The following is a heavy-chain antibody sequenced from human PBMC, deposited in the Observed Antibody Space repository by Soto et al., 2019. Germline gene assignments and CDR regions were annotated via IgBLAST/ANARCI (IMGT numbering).Heavy chain of an antibody. J-gene: IGHJ4*02. CDR1: GFSFSDYY. V-gene: IGHV3-11*05. CDR2: ISSSSSYT. Sequence: NPGGSLRLSCAASGFSFSDYYMSWIRQAPGKGLEWVSYISSSSSYTNYADSVKGRFTISRDNAKNSLYLQMNSLRAEDTAVYYCARVAPPQDYWGQGTLVTVSS. CDR3: ARVAPPQDY.